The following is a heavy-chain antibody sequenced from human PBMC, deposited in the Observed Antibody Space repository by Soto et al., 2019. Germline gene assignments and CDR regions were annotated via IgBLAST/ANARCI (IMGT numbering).Heavy chain of an antibody. D-gene: IGHD5-18*01. CDR2: ISNSGNTI. V-gene: IGHV3-11*01. Sequence: QVQLVASGGGLVRPGESLTLSCAGSGFTVTDSYMTWLRQAPGKAPEWISYISNSGNTIYFAASVKGRFTLSRDSATNALHLHMTSVRDEDTGVYYCVRIPDTAIQLWSEYFFDNWGQGTLVTVSS. CDR1: GFTVTDSY. CDR3: VRIPDTAIQLWSEYFFDN. J-gene: IGHJ4*02.